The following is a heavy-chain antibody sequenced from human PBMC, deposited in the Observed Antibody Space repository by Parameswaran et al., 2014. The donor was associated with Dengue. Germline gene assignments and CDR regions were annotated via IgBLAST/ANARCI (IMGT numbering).Heavy chain of an antibody. CDR2: IYSGGST. J-gene: IGHJ5*02. Sequence: VRQMPGKGLEWVSVIYSGGSTYYADSVKGRFTISRDNSKNTLYLQMNSLRAEDTAVYYCARDIPPWEQQLSSSGYNWFDPWGQGTLVTVSS. V-gene: IGHV3-53*05. D-gene: IGHD6-13*01. CDR3: ARDIPPWEQQLSSSGYNWFDP.